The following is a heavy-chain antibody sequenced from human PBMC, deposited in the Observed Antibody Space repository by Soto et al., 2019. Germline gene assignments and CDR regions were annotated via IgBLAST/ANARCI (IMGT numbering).Heavy chain of an antibody. J-gene: IGHJ4*02. Sequence: SETLSLTCTVPGGSISSSGYYWGWIRQPPGKGLEWIGSIYYSGSTYYNPSLKSRVTISVDTSKNQFSLKLSSVTAADTAVYYCARKIGIWDVRYRDFDGWLDYSGQGSLDTGSA. D-gene: IGHD3-9*01. V-gene: IGHV4-39*01. CDR3: ARKIGIWDVRYRDFDGWLDY. CDR2: IYYSGST. CDR1: GGSISSSGYY.